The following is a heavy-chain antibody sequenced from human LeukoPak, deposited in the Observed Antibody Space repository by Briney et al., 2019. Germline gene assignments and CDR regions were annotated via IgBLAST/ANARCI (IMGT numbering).Heavy chain of an antibody. CDR2: ISWGGGST. CDR1: GFTFSSYS. V-gene: IGHV3-43D*03. CDR3: AKGIFGVNYYMDV. D-gene: IGHD3-3*01. J-gene: IGHJ6*03. Sequence: GGSLRLSCAGSGFTFSSYSMHWVRQAPGKGLEWVSLISWGGGSTYYADSVKGRFTISRDNSKNSLYLQMNSLRAEDTALYYCAKGIFGVNYYMDVGGKGTTVTVSS.